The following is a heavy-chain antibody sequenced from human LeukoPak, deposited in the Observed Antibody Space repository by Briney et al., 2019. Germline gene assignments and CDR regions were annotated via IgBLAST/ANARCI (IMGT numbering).Heavy chain of an antibody. J-gene: IGHJ3*02. CDR1: GGSISSYY. V-gene: IGHV4-59*01. D-gene: IGHD5-18*01. CDR2: IYYSGST. CDR3: VRGDVDTACVDI. Sequence: PSETLSLTCTVSGGSISSYYWSWIRQPPGKGLEWIGYIYYSGSTNYNPSLKSRVTISVDTSKNQFSLKLSSVTAAGTAVYYCVRGDVDTACVDIWGQGTMVTVSS.